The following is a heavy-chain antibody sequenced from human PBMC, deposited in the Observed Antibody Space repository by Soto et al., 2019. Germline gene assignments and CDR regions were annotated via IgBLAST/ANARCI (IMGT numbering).Heavy chain of an antibody. V-gene: IGHV4-34*01. CDR1: GGSFSGYY. J-gene: IGHJ5*02. Sequence: PSETLSLTCAVYGGSFSGYYWSWIRQPPGKGLEWIGEINHSGSTNYNPSLKSRVTISVDTSKNQFSLKLSSVTAADTAVYYCARGSSICSSTSCYGDWSAPWGQGTLVTVSS. D-gene: IGHD2-2*01. CDR3: ARGSSICSSTSCYGDWSAP. CDR2: INHSGST.